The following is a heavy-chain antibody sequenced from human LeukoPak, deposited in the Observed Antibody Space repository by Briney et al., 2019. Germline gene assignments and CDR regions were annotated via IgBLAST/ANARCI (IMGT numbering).Heavy chain of an antibody. V-gene: IGHV4-59*08. J-gene: IGHJ4*02. CDR2: IYNGRNT. D-gene: IGHD6-19*01. Sequence: SETLSLTCSASGASTSDKYWSWIRQPPGRTLEWIGHIYNGRNTKYNPSLTSRVTISVDTSKNQFSLSLTSVTAADTAMYYCAQTTGWPGFDFWGPGALVTVSS. CDR3: AQTTGWPGFDF. CDR1: GASTSDKY.